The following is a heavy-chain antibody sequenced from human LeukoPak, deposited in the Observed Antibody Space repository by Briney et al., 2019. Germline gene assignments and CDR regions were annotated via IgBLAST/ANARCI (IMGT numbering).Heavy chain of an antibody. CDR2: IIDTGST. CDR1: GFTFSNFW. Sequence: GSLRLSCAASGFTFSNFWMSWVRQAPGKGLEWIGEIIDTGSTKYNSSLKSRVTISVDTSKNQFSLSLDSVTAADTAVYYCARGLASGYPPIPFDYWGQGTLVTVSS. CDR3: ARGLASGYPPIPFDY. J-gene: IGHJ4*02. V-gene: IGHV4-34*12. D-gene: IGHD3-3*01.